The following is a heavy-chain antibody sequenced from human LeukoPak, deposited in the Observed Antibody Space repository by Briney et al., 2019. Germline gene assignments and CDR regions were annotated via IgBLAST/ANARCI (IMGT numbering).Heavy chain of an antibody. V-gene: IGHV4-59*01. CDR3: ARDPGGSSDY. J-gene: IGHJ4*02. CDR1: GASISSYH. CDR2: IHNSGGT. D-gene: IGHD1-26*01. Sequence: SETLSLTCSVSGASISSYHWSWFRQPPGKGLELIGYIHNSGGTNYNPSLKSRVTISMDTFRNQFSLELSSVTAADTAVYYCARDPGGSSDYWGQGTLVTVSS.